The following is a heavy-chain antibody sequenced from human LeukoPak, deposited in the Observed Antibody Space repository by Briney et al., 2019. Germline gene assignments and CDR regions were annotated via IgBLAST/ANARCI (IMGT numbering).Heavy chain of an antibody. CDR3: ARDYHYGQADY. CDR1: AFTFTNHW. Sequence: GGSLRLSCAASAFTFTNHWIHWVRQAPGKGLVWVSSIGQDGTVTVYADTVKGRFTISRDNAKSTLSLQLNSLSVDDTSVYYCARDYHYGQADYWGPGTLVTVSS. CDR2: IGQDGTVT. V-gene: IGHV3-74*01. J-gene: IGHJ4*02. D-gene: IGHD3-10*01.